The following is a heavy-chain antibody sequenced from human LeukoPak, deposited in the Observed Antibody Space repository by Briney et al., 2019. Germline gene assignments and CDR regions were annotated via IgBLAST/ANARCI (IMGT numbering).Heavy chain of an antibody. CDR1: GGSFSGYY. CDR3: ARGSMYYYDSSGYYYDY. CDR2: INHSGST. D-gene: IGHD3-22*01. Sequence: KPSETLSLTCAVYGGSFSGYYWSWIRQPPGKGLEWIGEINHSGSTNYNPSLKSRVTISVDTSKNQFSLKLSSVTAADTAVYYCARGSMYYYDSSGYYYDYWGQGTLVTVSS. V-gene: IGHV4-34*01. J-gene: IGHJ4*02.